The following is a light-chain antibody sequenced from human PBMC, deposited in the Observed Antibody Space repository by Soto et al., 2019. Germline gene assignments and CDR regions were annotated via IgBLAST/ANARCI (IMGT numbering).Light chain of an antibody. V-gene: IGLV2-11*01. Sequence: QSALTQPASVSGSPGQSVTISCTGTSSDIGAYDYVSWYQQHPDKAPKLRIYDVTKRPSGVPDRFSGSKSGNTASLTISGLQAEDEADYYCCSYAGSYSYVFGSGTKVTVL. CDR1: SSDIGAYDY. J-gene: IGLJ1*01. CDR3: CSYAGSYSYV. CDR2: DVT.